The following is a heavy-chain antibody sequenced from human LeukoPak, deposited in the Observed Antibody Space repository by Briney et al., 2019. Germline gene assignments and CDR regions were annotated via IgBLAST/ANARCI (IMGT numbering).Heavy chain of an antibody. CDR1: SGSISSNNYY. CDR2: VSYSGST. CDR3: ARGWDSGPALYYYYYGMDV. D-gene: IGHD5-12*01. Sequence: SETLSLTCTVSSGSISSNNYYWGWVRQPPGKGLERIGSVSYSGSTYYNPSLRSRVTISVDTSKNQVSLKVRSVTAEDTAVYYCARGWDSGPALYYYYYGMDVWGQGTTVTVSS. J-gene: IGHJ6*02. V-gene: IGHV4-39*07.